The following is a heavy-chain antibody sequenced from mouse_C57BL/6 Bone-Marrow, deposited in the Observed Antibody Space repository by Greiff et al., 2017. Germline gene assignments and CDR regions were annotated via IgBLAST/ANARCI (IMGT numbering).Heavy chain of an antibody. D-gene: IGHD2-4*01. CDR2: IYPRSGNT. J-gene: IGHJ3*01. CDR3: ARGDYDYDAIFAY. CDR1: GYTFTSYG. V-gene: IGHV1-81*01. Sequence: QVQLQQSGAELARPGASVKLSCKASGYTFTSYGISWVKQRTGKGLEWIGEIYPRSGNTYYNEKFKGKATLTADKSSSTAYMELRSLTSEDSAVYFCARGDYDYDAIFAYWGQGTLVTVSA.